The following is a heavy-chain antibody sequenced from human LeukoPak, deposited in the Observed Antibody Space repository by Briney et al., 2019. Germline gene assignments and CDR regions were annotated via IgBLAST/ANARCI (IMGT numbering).Heavy chain of an antibody. D-gene: IGHD3-10*01. J-gene: IGHJ4*02. V-gene: IGHV4-34*01. Sequence: SETLSLTCAVYGGSLSGYYWSWIRHPPGKGLEWIGEINHSGSTNYNPSLKRLVTISVDTFTNQFSLKLSSVTAADTAVYYCASNLYGSGNYFVYWGQGTLVTVSS. CDR1: GGSLSGYY. CDR3: ASNLYGSGNYFVY. CDR2: INHSGST.